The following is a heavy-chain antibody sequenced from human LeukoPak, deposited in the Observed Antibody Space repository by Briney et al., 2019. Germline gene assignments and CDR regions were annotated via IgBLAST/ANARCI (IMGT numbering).Heavy chain of an antibody. D-gene: IGHD6-6*01. CDR3: ARDRSWFGSSSRDGFDL. J-gene: IGHJ3*01. Sequence: IPSETLSLTCNVSGYSLSSGYYWGWIRQPPGKGLEWIGSILHSRTTFQSPSLKSRVTISVDTSKNQFSLKLSSVTAADTAMYYCARDRSWFGSSSRDGFDLWGQGTMVTVSS. CDR1: GYSLSSGYY. V-gene: IGHV4-38-2*02. CDR2: ILHSRTT.